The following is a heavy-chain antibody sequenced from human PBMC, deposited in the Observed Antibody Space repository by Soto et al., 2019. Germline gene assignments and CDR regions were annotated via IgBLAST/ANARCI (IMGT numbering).Heavy chain of an antibody. J-gene: IGHJ6*02. Sequence: EVQLVESGGGLVQPGGSLRLSCAASGFTFSSYSMNWVRQAPGKGLEWVSYISSSSSTIYYADSVKGRFTISRDNAKNSVYLQMNSLREADTAVYYCAKSKPYCSGGSCRPYYYYGMDVWGQGTTVTVSS. CDR2: ISSSSSTI. CDR3: AKSKPYCSGGSCRPYYYYGMDV. D-gene: IGHD2-15*01. V-gene: IGHV3-48*02. CDR1: GFTFSSYS.